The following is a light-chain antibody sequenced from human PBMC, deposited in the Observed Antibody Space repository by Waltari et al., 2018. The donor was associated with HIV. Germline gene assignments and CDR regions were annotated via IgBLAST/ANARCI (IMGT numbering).Light chain of an antibody. CDR2: GAS. CDR1: QSVTGCY. Sequence: EVVLTQSPGTLSLSPGERATLFCRSSQSVTGCYLACYQPKPGQAPRLLIDGASSRASCIPDRFSVSGSGTDVTLTITRLEPEDFAVYYCQQYGSAGTVGGGTKVEIK. CDR3: QQYGSAGT. V-gene: IGKV3-20*01. J-gene: IGKJ4*01.